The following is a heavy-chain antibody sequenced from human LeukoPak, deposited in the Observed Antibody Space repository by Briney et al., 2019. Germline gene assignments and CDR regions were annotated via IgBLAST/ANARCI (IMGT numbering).Heavy chain of an antibody. CDR1: GFSISNDW. Sequence: GGSLRLSCAASGFSISNDWMSWVRQAPGKGLEWVARVKSRSAGETTDYAAPVKGRFTISRDDSRNTLYLQMNSLKTEDTAVYYCTLIQGWGSGSYYRDFWGQGTLVTVSS. D-gene: IGHD3-10*01. CDR2: VKSRSAGETT. J-gene: IGHJ4*02. V-gene: IGHV3-15*01. CDR3: TLIQGWGSGSYYRDF.